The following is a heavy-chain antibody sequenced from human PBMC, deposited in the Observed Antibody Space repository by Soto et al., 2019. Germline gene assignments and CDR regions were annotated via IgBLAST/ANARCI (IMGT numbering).Heavy chain of an antibody. CDR2: ISGSGGST. CDR3: ARTTVVGATSRGISH. CDR1: GFNFSSYA. V-gene: IGHV3-23*01. J-gene: IGHJ4*02. D-gene: IGHD1-26*01. Sequence: GGSLRLSCAASGFNFSSYAMSWVRQAPGKGLEWVSVISGSGGSTYDADSVKGRFTISRDNSKNTLYLQMNSLRVEDTAVYYCARTTVVGATSRGISHWGPGTLVTVS.